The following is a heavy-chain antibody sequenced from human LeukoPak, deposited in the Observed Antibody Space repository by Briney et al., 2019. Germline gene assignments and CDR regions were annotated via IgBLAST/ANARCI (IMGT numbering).Heavy chain of an antibody. CDR1: GFTFSSYG. CDR3: AKNLGYTYGPAAFDI. D-gene: IGHD5-18*01. J-gene: IGHJ3*02. Sequence: GGSLRLSCAASGFTFSSYGMHWVRQAPGKGLEWVAIISYDGSNEYYAGSVKGRFTISRDNSKNTLYLQMNGLRAEDTAVYYCAKNLGYTYGPAAFDIWGQGTMVTVSS. V-gene: IGHV3-30*18. CDR2: ISYDGSNE.